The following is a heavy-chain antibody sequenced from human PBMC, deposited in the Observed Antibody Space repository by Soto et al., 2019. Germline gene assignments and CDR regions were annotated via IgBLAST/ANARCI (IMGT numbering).Heavy chain of an antibody. V-gene: IGHV3-23*01. D-gene: IGHD3-16*02. Sequence: EVQLLESGGGLVQPGGSLRLSCAASGFIFSSYGMSWVRQAPGKGPAWVSGISGSGGTKYYADSVKGRFTISRDNSENILYLQMNSLRAEDTAIYYCAKDTRLRLGDLSFDAFDSWGQGTLVTVSS. CDR1: GFIFSSYG. CDR3: AKDTRLRLGDLSFDAFDS. J-gene: IGHJ4*02. CDR2: ISGSGGTK.